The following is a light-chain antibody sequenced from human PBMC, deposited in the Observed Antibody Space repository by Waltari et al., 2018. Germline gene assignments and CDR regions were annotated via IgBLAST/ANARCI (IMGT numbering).Light chain of an antibody. CDR2: EVT. J-gene: IGLJ2*01. CDR1: SSDIGTYDL. V-gene: IGLV2-23*02. CDR3: CSYVGGSTF. Sequence: QSALTQPASVSGSPGQSVTLSCTGTSSDIGTYDLVSWYQHHPGKAPKLSIYEVTKRPSDVSKRFSGSKSGNTASLTVSVLQADDEADYYCCSYVGGSTFFGGGTRLTVL.